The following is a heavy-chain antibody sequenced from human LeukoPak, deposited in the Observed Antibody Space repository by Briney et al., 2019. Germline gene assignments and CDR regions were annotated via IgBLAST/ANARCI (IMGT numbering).Heavy chain of an antibody. D-gene: IGHD2-21*02. CDR3: AREAQCGTDCSYYSDY. CDR1: GFSFSAYR. V-gene: IGHV3-74*01. CDR2: IDSDGSNP. J-gene: IGHJ4*02. Sequence: GGSLRLSCVASGFSFSAYRIQWVRQDPGKGLVWVSRIDSDGSNPVYADSVKGRFTISRDIATNTLFLQMNSVRVEDTAVYYCAREAQCGTDCSYYSDYWGQGTLVTVSS.